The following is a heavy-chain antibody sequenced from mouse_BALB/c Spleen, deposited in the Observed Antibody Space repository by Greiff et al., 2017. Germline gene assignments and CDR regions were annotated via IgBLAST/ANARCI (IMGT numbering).Heavy chain of an antibody. CDR2: ISSGGSYT. V-gene: IGHV5-6-4*01. D-gene: IGHD2-1*01. CDR1: GFTFSSYT. Sequence: EVQRVESGGGLVKPGGSLKLSCAASGFTFSSYTMSWVRQTPEKRLEWVATISSGGSYTYYPDSVKGRFTISRDNAKNTLYLQMSSLKSEDTAMYYCTRRGYGNYDYYAMDYWGQGTSVTVSS. J-gene: IGHJ4*01. CDR3: TRRGYGNYDYYAMDY.